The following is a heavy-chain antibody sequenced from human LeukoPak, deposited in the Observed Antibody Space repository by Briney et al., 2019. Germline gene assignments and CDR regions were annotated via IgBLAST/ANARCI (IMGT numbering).Heavy chain of an antibody. D-gene: IGHD5-18*01. CDR1: GGSFSGYY. Sequence: SETLSLTCAVYGGSFSGYYWSWIRQPRGKGLEWIGEINHSGSTNYNPSLKSRVTISVDTSKNQFSLKLSSVTAADTAVYYCARLFGFYSYGRFDYWGQGTLVTVSS. CDR2: INHSGST. V-gene: IGHV4-34*01. J-gene: IGHJ4*02. CDR3: ARLFGFYSYGRFDY.